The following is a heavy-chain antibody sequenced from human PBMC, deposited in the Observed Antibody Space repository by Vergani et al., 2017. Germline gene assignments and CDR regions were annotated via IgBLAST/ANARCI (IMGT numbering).Heavy chain of an antibody. CDR2: IYTSGST. D-gene: IGHD3-22*01. CDR1: GGSISSYY. J-gene: IGHJ4*02. CDR3: ARESDYYDSSGFFDY. V-gene: IGHV4-4*07. Sequence: QVQLQESGPGLVKPSETLSLTCTVSGGSISSYYWSWIRQPAGKGLEWIGRIYTSGSTNYNPSLKSRVTISVDTSKNQFSLKLSSVTAADTAVYYCARESDYYDSSGFFDYWGQGTLVTVSS.